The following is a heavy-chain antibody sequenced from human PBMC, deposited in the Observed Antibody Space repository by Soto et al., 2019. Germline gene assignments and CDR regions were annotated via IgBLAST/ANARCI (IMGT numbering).Heavy chain of an antibody. CDR1: GFTFSNAW. Sequence: GGSLRLSCAASGFTFSNAWMSWVRQAPGKGLEWVGRIKSKTDGGTTDYAAPVKGRFTISRDDSKDTLYLQMNSLKTEDTAVYYCTTAGITIFGPRDDAFDIWGQGTMVTVSS. CDR2: IKSKTDGGTT. CDR3: TTAGITIFGPRDDAFDI. V-gene: IGHV3-15*01. D-gene: IGHD3-3*01. J-gene: IGHJ3*02.